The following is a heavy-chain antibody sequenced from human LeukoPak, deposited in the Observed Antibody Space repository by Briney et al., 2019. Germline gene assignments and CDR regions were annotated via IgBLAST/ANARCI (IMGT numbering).Heavy chain of an antibody. CDR3: VTLGVITFGGVIAMSDAFDI. CDR2: ISSSSSYI. V-gene: IGHV3-21*04. D-gene: IGHD3-16*02. J-gene: IGHJ3*02. CDR1: GFTFSSYS. Sequence: NPGGSLRLSCAASGFTFSSYSMNWVRQAPGKGLEWVSSISSSSSYIYYADSVKGRFTISRDNAKNSLYLQMNSLRAEDTAVYYCVTLGVITFGGVIAMSDAFDIWGQGTMVTVSS.